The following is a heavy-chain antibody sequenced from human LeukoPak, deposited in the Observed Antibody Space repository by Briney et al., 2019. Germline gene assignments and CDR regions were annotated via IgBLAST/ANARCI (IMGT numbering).Heavy chain of an antibody. CDR3: ARHRDSGYDYYFDY. CDR1: GGSISSYY. V-gene: IGHV4-59*08. J-gene: IGHJ4*02. D-gene: IGHD5-12*01. CDR2: IYYSGST. Sequence: TSETLSLTCTVSGGSISSYYWSWIRQPPGKGLEWIGYIYYSGSTNYNPSLKSRVTISVDTSKNQFSLKPSSVTAADTAVYYCARHRDSGYDYYFDYWGQGTLVTVSS.